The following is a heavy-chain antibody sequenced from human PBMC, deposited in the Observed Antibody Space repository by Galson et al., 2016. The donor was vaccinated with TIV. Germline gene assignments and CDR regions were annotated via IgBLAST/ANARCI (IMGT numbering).Heavy chain of an antibody. D-gene: IGHD2-15*01. J-gene: IGHJ3*01. Sequence: SVKVSCKASGYSFTSYGIAWVRQAPGQGLAWMEWISNYNVNTKYAQKFQGRVTLTTDTATSTVYMELRSLRFDDTAVYFCARGRAADHAFDFWGQGTMVTVSS. V-gene: IGHV1-18*01. CDR1: GYSFTSYG. CDR3: ARGRAADHAFDF. CDR2: ISNYNVNT.